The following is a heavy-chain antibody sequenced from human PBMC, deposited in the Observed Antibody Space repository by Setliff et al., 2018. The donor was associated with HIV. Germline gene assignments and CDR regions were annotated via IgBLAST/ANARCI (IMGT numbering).Heavy chain of an antibody. V-gene: IGHV4-30-4*08. CDR1: GGSISSGDYY. Sequence: SETLSLTCTVSGGSISSGDYYWTWIRQPPGKGLEWIGYIYNSGSTYYEPSLRGRVTISIDRSKNQFSLKLNSVTAAGTAVYYGARETNASGSLTAYWYFDLWGRGTLVTVSS. J-gene: IGHJ2*01. CDR3: ARETNASGSLTAYWYFDL. CDR2: IYNSGST. D-gene: IGHD3-10*01.